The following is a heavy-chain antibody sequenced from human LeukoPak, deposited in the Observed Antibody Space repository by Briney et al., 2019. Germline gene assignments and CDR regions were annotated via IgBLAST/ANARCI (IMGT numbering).Heavy chain of an antibody. CDR2: IWYDGSNK. D-gene: IGHD1-26*01. CDR3: AKAGEEWELLDY. Sequence: GGSLRPSCAASGFTFSSYGMHWVRQAPGKGLEWVAVIWYDGSNKYYADSVKGRFTISRDNSKNTLYLQMNSLRAEDTAVYYCAKAGEEWELLDYWGQGTLVTVSS. CDR1: GFTFSSYG. J-gene: IGHJ4*02. V-gene: IGHV3-33*06.